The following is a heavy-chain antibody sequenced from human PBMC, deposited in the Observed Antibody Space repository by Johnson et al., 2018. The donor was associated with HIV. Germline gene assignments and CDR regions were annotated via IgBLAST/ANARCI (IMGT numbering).Heavy chain of an antibody. Sequence: CAASGFTFSSYAMHWVRQAPGKGLEWVAVISYDGSNKYYADSVKGRFTISRDNSKNTLYLQMNSLRAEDTAVYYCARAPNYYYDSSGYGGAFDIWGQGTMVTVSS. V-gene: IGHV3-30-3*01. CDR2: ISYDGSNK. CDR1: GFTFSSYA. CDR3: ARAPNYYYDSSGYGGAFDI. J-gene: IGHJ3*02. D-gene: IGHD3-22*01.